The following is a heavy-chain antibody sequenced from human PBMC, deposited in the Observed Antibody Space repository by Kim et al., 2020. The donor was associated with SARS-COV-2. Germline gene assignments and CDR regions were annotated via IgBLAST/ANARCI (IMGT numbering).Heavy chain of an antibody. D-gene: IGHD3-10*01. CDR1: GFTFSSYA. V-gene: IGHV3-30*04. J-gene: IGHJ4*02. CDR3: AREDSIGSGSYNGGEKYYFDY. Sequence: GGSLRLSCAASGFTFSSYAMHWVRQAPGKGLEWVAVISYDGSNKYYADSVKGRFTISRDNSKNTLYLQMNSLRAEDTAVYYCAREDSIGSGSYNGGEKYYFDYWGQGTLVTVSS. CDR2: ISYDGSNK.